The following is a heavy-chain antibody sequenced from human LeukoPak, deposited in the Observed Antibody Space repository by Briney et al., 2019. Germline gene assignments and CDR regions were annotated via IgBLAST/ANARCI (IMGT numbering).Heavy chain of an antibody. D-gene: IGHD6-13*01. CDR2: INPNSGGT. CDR3: ARERSSSWYKWFDP. V-gene: IGHV1-2*06. CDR1: GYTFTGYY. Sequence: VASVKVSCKASGYTFTGYYMHWVRQAPGQGLEWMGRINPNSGGTNYAQKFQGRVTMTRETSISTAYMELSRLRSDDTAVYYCARERSSSWYKWFDPWGQGTLVTVSS. J-gene: IGHJ5*02.